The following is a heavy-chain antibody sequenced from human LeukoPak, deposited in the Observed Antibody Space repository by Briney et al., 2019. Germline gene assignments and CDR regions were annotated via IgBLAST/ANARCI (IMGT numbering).Heavy chain of an antibody. CDR1: GFTFSSYA. J-gene: IGHJ4*02. D-gene: IGHD4-23*01. Sequence: GGSLRLSCAACGFTFSSYAMQWVREARGKGGEGGGDISYDGSNKYYADSVKGRFTISRDNSKNTLYLQMNSLRAEDTAVYYCARGVGKAYYFDYWGQGTLVTVSS. CDR2: ISYDGSNK. CDR3: ARGVGKAYYFDY. V-gene: IGHV3-30-3*01.